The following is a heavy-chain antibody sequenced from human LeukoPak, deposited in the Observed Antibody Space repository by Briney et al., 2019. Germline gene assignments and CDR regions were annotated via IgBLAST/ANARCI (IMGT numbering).Heavy chain of an antibody. CDR1: GFTFSANY. Sequence: GGSLRLSCAASGFTFSANYMSWSPQAPGKGLEWVSYIISSGITVYYADSVRGGCTLSTDNTKNSRCMQINTLRAENTASYYTARDQGYWGQGTLVTASS. CDR3: ARDQGY. J-gene: IGHJ4*02. V-gene: IGHV3-11*01. CDR2: IISSGITV.